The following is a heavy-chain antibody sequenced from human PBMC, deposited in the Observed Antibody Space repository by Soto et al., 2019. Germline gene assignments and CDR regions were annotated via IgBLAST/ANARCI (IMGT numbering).Heavy chain of an antibody. CDR2: ISWNGGSI. D-gene: IGHD6-6*01. Sequence: EVQLVESGGGLVQPGRSLRLSCAASGFTFDDYAMHWVRQAPGKGLEWVSGISWNGGSIGYADSVKGRFTISRDNSKNSLILKMSSVRAEETSLSYCAKDSSAAPYYYYIDVWGQGTPVTVSS. CDR3: AKDSSAAPYYYYIDV. V-gene: IGHV3-9*01. J-gene: IGHJ6*03. CDR1: GFTFDDYA.